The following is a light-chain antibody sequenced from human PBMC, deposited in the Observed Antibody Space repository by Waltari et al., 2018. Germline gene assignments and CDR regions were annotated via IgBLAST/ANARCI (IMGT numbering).Light chain of an antibody. CDR2: DAS. V-gene: IGKV1-5*01. J-gene: IGKJ2*01. CDR1: QSIGSL. Sequence: DIQMTQSPSTLSASGGDRVTITCRASQSIGSLLAWYQQKPGKAPKLLIYDASSLESGVPSRFSGSGSGTEFTLTINSLQAEDVAVYYCHQYYSTPQTFGQGTTLEIK. CDR3: HQYYSTPQT.